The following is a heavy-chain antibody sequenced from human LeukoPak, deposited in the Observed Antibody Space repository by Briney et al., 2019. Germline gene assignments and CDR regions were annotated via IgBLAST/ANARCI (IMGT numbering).Heavy chain of an antibody. Sequence: ASVKVSCKASGYTFTSYGISWVRQAPGQGLEWMGWISAYNGNTNYAQKLQGRVTMTTDTSTSTAYMELRSLRSDDTAVYYCARDGGSGSYYPLWSHTAMDDYWGQGTLVTVSS. CDR1: GYTFTSYG. J-gene: IGHJ4*02. D-gene: IGHD3-10*01. V-gene: IGHV1-18*01. CDR3: ARDGGSGSYYPLWSHTAMDDY. CDR2: ISAYNGNT.